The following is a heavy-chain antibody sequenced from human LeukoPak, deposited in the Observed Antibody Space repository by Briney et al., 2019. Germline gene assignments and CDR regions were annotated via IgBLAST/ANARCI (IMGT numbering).Heavy chain of an antibody. CDR3: ARIGGYYYFDY. CDR1: GFTFSNYE. CDR2: ISSSGSTI. V-gene: IGHV3-48*03. Sequence: GGSLRLSCAASGFTFSNYEMNWVRPAPGKGLEWVSYISSSGSTIYYADSVKGRFTISRHNAKNSLYLQMNSLRAEDTAVYYCARIGGYYYFDYWGQGALVTVS. J-gene: IGHJ4*02. D-gene: IGHD3-22*01.